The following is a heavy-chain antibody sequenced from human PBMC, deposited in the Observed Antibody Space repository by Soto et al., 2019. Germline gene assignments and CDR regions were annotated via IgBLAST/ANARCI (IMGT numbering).Heavy chain of an antibody. CDR3: TTQYGGYDFS. Sequence: PGGTLRLSCAASGLNFNNYAMSWVRQAPGKGLEWVSGLTGNGGSTGYADSVKGRFTISRDNSKNTLYLQMNSLRAEDTAVYYCTTQYGGYDFSWGQGTLVTVSS. V-gene: IGHV3-23*01. CDR2: LTGNGGST. CDR1: GLNFNNYA. J-gene: IGHJ5*02. D-gene: IGHD5-12*01.